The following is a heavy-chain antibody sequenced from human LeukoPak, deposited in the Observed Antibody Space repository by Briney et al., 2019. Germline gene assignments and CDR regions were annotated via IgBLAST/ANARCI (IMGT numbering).Heavy chain of an antibody. V-gene: IGHV3-23*01. CDR3: AKDGAPLQLIYGMDV. CDR1: GFTFSSYA. D-gene: IGHD5-24*01. Sequence: QPGGSLRLSCAASGFTFSSYAMSWVRQAPGKGLEWVSAISGSGGSTYNADSVKGRFTISRDNSKNTLYLQMNSLRAEDTAVYYCAKDGAPLQLIYGMDVWGQGTTVTVSS. J-gene: IGHJ6*02. CDR2: ISGSGGST.